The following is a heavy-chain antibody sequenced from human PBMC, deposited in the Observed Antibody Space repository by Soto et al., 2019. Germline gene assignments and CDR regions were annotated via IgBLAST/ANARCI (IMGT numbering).Heavy chain of an antibody. V-gene: IGHV4-4*07. CDR2: LSASGRT. Sequence: SETLSVTCALSGDSIGNFYWSWIRQPAGKGLESLGRLSASGRTNYSPSLQSRVTMSLDRSKNRFSLRLTSVSAADTAVYFCARGMGRYFDIWGRGTMVTVSS. J-gene: IGHJ2*01. CDR3: ARGMGRYFDI. CDR1: GDSIGNFY. D-gene: IGHD2-8*01.